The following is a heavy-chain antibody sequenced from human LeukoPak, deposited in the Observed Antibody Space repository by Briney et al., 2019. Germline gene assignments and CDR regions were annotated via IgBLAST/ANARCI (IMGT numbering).Heavy chain of an antibody. CDR3: ARRDGSGSYRELDY. V-gene: IGHV5-51*01. CDR1: GYRLTNYW. CDR2: IYPGDSDT. D-gene: IGHD3-10*01. J-gene: IGHJ4*02. Sequence: MRGASLQISCQGSGYRLTNYWIGWVRPLPGKGLEWMGIIYPGDSDTRYSPSFQGQVTFSADKSISTAYLQWSSLKASDTAMYYCARRDGSGSYRELDYWGQGTLVTVSS.